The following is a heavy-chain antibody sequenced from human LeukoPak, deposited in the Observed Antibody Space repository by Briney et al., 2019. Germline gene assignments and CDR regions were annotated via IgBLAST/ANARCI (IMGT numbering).Heavy chain of an antibody. J-gene: IGHJ4*02. CDR2: IHYSGST. CDR1: GGSISGYY. Sequence: SETLSLTCTVPGGSISGYYWSWIRQPPGKGLEWIGYIHYSGSTNYNPSLKSRVTISADTTKNQFSLKLSSVTAAVTAVYYCARQAHCTSDLCYPFDYWGQGTLVTVSS. D-gene: IGHD2-8*01. CDR3: ARQAHCTSDLCYPFDY. V-gene: IGHV4-59*08.